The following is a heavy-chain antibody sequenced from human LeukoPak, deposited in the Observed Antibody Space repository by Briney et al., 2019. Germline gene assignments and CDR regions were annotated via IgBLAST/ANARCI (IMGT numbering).Heavy chain of an antibody. J-gene: IGHJ4*02. CDR3: ARERVRDGYNYDY. D-gene: IGHD5-24*01. V-gene: IGHV3-21*01. Sequence: GGSLRLSCAASGFTFSSYSMNWVRQAPGKGLGWVSSISSSSSYIYYADSVKGRFTISRDNAKNSLYLQMNSLRAEDTAVYYCARERVRDGYNYDYWGQGTLVTVSS. CDR1: GFTFSSYS. CDR2: ISSSSSYI.